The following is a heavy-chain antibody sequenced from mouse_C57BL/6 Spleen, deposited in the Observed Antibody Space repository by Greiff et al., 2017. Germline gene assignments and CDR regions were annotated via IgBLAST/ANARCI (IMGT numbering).Heavy chain of an antibody. CDR1: GFTFSDYY. V-gene: IGHV5-16*01. CDR2: INYDGSST. CDR3: AREGDGTYYFDY. Sequence: EVMLVESEGGLVQPGSSMKLSCTASGFTFSDYYMAWVRQVPEKGLEWVANINYDGSSTYYLDSLKSRFIISRDNAKNTLYLQMSSLKSEDTATYYCAREGDGTYYFDYWGQGTTLTVSS. J-gene: IGHJ2*01. D-gene: IGHD4-1*01.